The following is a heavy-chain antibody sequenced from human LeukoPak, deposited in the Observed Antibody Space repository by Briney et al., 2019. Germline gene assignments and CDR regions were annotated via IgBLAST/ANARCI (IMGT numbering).Heavy chain of an antibody. CDR1: GGTFSSYA. CDR2: IIPIFGTA. Sequence: ASVKVSCKASGGTFSSYAISWVRQAPGQGHEWMGGIIPIFGTANYAQKFQGRVTITADESTSTAYMELSSLRSEDTAVYYCARVSDFLYYFDYWGQGTLVTVSS. CDR3: ARVSDFLYYFDY. J-gene: IGHJ4*02. V-gene: IGHV1-69*13. D-gene: IGHD3-3*01.